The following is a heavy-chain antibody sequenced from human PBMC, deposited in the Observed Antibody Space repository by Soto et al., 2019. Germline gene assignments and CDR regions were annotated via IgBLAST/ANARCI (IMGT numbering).Heavy chain of an antibody. CDR2: ISGSGGST. D-gene: IGHD2-15*01. Sequence: GGSLSLSCAASGFTFSSYSMSWVRQAPGKGLEWVSAISGSGGSTYYADSVKGRFTISRDNSRNTLYLQMNSLRAEDTAVYYCANAPKYCSAGSCYRSNYYYYYYMDVWGKGTTVTVSS. J-gene: IGHJ6*03. CDR3: ANAPKYCSAGSCYRSNYYYYYYMDV. CDR1: GFTFSSYS. V-gene: IGHV3-23*01.